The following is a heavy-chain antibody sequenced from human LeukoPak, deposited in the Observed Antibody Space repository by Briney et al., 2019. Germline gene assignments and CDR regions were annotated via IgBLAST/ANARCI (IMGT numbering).Heavy chain of an antibody. CDR3: ARLDTMIVVA. J-gene: IGHJ5*02. CDR1: GYSISSGYY. CDR2: IYHSGST. V-gene: IGHV4-38-2*01. Sequence: PSETLSLTXAVSGYSISSGYYWGWIRQPPGKGLEWIGSIYHSGSTYYNPSLKSRVTISVDTSKNQFSLKLSSVTAADTAVYYCARLDTMIVVAWGQGTLVTVSS. D-gene: IGHD3-22*01.